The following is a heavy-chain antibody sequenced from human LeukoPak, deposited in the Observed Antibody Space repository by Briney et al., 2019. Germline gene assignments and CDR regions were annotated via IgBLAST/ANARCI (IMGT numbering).Heavy chain of an antibody. CDR2: FYHSGST. D-gene: IGHD5-18*01. Sequence: SETLSLTCSVSGGSISSGGYSWSWIRQPPGKGLEWIGYFYHSGSTYYNPSLKSRVTISVDRSKNQFSLKLSSVTAADTAVYYCAREGDTVGNWFDPWGQGTLVTVSS. J-gene: IGHJ5*02. CDR3: AREGDTVGNWFDP. V-gene: IGHV4-30-2*01. CDR1: GGSISSGGYS.